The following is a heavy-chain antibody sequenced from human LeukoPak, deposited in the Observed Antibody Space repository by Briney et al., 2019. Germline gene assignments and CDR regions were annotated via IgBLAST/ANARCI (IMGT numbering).Heavy chain of an antibody. Sequence: PGGSLRLSCAASGFTFSSYAMSWVRQAPGQGLEWVSAISGSAGSTYYADSVKGRFTISRDNSKNTLYLQMNSLRAEDTAVYYCARELDSLVFGGEPDWLLSHFDYWGQGTLVTVSS. CDR2: ISGSAGST. J-gene: IGHJ4*02. CDR1: GFTFSSYA. CDR3: ARELDSLVFGGEPDWLLSHFDY. V-gene: IGHV3-23*01. D-gene: IGHD3-9*01.